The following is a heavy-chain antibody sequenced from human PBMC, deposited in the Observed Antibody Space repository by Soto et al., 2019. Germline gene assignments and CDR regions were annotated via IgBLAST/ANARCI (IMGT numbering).Heavy chain of an antibody. CDR2: INAGTGNT. CDR1: GYTFTSYA. V-gene: IGHV1-3*05. CDR3: ARAPSWWYFDL. J-gene: IGHJ2*01. Sequence: QVQLVQSGAEEKKPGASVKVSCKASGYTFTSYAMPWVRQAPGQRLEWMGWINAGTGNTKYSQKFQGRVTITRDTSASTAYRELSSLRSEDTAVEYGARAPSWWYFDLWGRGTLVTVSS.